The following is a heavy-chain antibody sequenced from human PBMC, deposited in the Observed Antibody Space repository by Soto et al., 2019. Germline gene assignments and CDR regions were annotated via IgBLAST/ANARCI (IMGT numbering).Heavy chain of an antibody. CDR2: ISPSTSHI. CDR1: GFTFSSCT. CDR3: SGCSGGACHQNYGMDV. Sequence: EVHLVESGGGLVKPGGSLXXXXXVSGFTFSSCTMNWVRQAPGKGLEWVSSISPSTSHIYYADSVKGRFTISRDNAKNSLFLQMNSLRAEDTAVYYCSGCSGGACHQNYGMDVWGQGTTVTVSS. V-gene: IGHV3-21*01. D-gene: IGHD2-15*01. J-gene: IGHJ6*02.